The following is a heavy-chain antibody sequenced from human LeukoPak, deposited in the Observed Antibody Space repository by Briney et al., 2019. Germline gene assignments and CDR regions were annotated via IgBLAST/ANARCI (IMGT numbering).Heavy chain of an antibody. CDR3: MREALGFCSGGSCVHWFDP. V-gene: IGHV4-61*01. Sequence: PSETLSLTCTVSGGSVSSVSNYWSWIRQPPGKGLEWIGYIYYSGSTNYNPSLESRVTISVDTSKNQFSLKMRSVTAADTAVYYCMREALGFCSGGSCVHWFDPWGQGTLVTVSS. D-gene: IGHD2-15*01. CDR2: IYYSGST. CDR1: GGSVSSVSNY. J-gene: IGHJ5*02.